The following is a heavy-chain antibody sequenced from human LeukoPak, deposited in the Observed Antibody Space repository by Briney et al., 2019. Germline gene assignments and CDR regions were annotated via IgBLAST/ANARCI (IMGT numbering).Heavy chain of an antibody. D-gene: IGHD3-10*01. CDR1: GFKFSGYA. Sequence: GGSLRLSCVASGFKFSGYAIHWVRQAPGKGLQWVALISYNGGRKDYADSVKGRFTIDRDNSKNTVYLQMNSLRLDDTARYFCARQEARSHYFEGLDYWGQGNLVTVSS. CDR3: ARQEARSHYFEGLDY. V-gene: IGHV3-30*04. J-gene: IGHJ4*02. CDR2: ISYNGGRK.